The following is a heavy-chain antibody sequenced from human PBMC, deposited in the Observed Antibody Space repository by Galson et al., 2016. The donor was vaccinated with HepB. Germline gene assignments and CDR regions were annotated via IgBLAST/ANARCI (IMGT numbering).Heavy chain of an antibody. D-gene: IGHD3-10*01. CDR2: IKQDSRTI. Sequence: SLRLSCAASGFTFSNHWMSWVRQAPGKGLEWVATIKQDSRTIHYMDSVKGRFTFSRDNAKNSLYLQMDDLRAEDTALYYCARVGASTWAEDIDYWGQGTLVTVSS. J-gene: IGHJ4*02. CDR3: ARVGASTWAEDIDY. V-gene: IGHV3-7*01. CDR1: GFTFSNHW.